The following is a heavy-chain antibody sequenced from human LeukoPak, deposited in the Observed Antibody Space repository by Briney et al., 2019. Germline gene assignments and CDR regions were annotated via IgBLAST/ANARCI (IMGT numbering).Heavy chain of an antibody. J-gene: IGHJ5*02. V-gene: IGHV4-39*01. Sequence: NSSGTLSITCTVSGGSISSSSYYWGWIRQPPGKGLEWIGSIYYSGSTYYNPSLKSRVTISVDTSKNQFSLKLSSVTAADTAVYYCARGYTYYYDSSGYWRFDPWGQGTLVTVSS. CDR2: IYYSGST. CDR3: ARGYTYYYDSSGYWRFDP. D-gene: IGHD3-22*01. CDR1: GGSISSSSYY.